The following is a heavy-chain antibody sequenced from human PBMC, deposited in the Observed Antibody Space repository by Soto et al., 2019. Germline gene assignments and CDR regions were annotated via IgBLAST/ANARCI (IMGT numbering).Heavy chain of an antibody. V-gene: IGHV3-33*05. D-gene: IGHD3-22*01. CDR3: ARDPPSGYSRFLNY. Sequence: QVQLVESGGGVVQPGGSLRLSCAASGFTFSNYGMHWVRQAPGKGLEWVAIISFDGSNEYYADSVKGRFTISRDNSKNTLYLQMDSLRDEDTAVYYCARDPPSGYSRFLNYWGQGTLVTVSS. CDR1: GFTFSNYG. CDR2: ISFDGSNE. J-gene: IGHJ4*02.